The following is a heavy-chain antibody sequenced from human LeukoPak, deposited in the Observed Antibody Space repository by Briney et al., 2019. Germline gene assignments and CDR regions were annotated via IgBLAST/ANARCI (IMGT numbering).Heavy chain of an antibody. CDR3: ARPGAAAGGYYFDY. CDR1: EYSFPNYC. V-gene: IGHV5-51*01. Sequence: GESLKISCKHSEYSFPNYCIGWVRQMPGKGLEWMGIIYPGDSDTRYSPSFQGQVTISADKSISTAYLQWSSLKASDTAMYYCARPGAAAGGYYFDYWGQGTLVTVSS. CDR2: IYPGDSDT. J-gene: IGHJ4*02. D-gene: IGHD6-13*01.